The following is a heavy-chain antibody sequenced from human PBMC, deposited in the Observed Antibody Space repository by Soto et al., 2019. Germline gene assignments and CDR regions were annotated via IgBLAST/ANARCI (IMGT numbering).Heavy chain of an antibody. J-gene: IGHJ4*02. CDR1: GYTFTSYG. V-gene: IGHV1-18*04. CDR2: ISAYNGNT. Sequence: ASVKVSCKASGYTFTSYGISWVRQAPVQGLEWMGWISAYNGNTNYAQKLQGRVTMTTDTSTSTAYMELRSLRSDDTAVYYCARADYYDSSGSDDYWGQGTLVTVSS. CDR3: ARADYYDSSGSDDY. D-gene: IGHD3-22*01.